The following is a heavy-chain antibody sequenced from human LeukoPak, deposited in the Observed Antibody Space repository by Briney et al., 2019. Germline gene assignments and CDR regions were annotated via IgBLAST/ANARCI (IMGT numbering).Heavy chain of an antibody. Sequence: ASVKVSCKASGYTFTGYYIHWVRQAPGQGLEWMGWLNPNNGATNYAQNFQGRVTMTRDTSISTAYMEMSRLRSDDTAAVYYCAREVGGALTFDIWGQGTMVTVSS. CDR2: LNPNNGAT. CDR1: GYTFTGYY. V-gene: IGHV1-2*02. J-gene: IGHJ3*02. CDR3: AREVGGALTFDI. D-gene: IGHD1-26*01.